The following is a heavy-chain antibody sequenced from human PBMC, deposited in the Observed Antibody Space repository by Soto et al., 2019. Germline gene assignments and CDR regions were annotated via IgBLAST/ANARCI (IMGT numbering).Heavy chain of an antibody. Sequence: VQLLESGGGLVQPGGSLRLSCVGSGFFFSSYTMTWVRQAPGKGLEWVSSFSATSENTYYADSVRGRFTISRDNSKNTLFLQMNSLTAEDTDMYYCAKARDQQWVRLPFDYWGQGILVIVSS. D-gene: IGHD6-19*01. CDR1: GFFFSSYT. CDR2: FSATSENT. J-gene: IGHJ4*02. CDR3: AKARDQQWVRLPFDY. V-gene: IGHV3-23*01.